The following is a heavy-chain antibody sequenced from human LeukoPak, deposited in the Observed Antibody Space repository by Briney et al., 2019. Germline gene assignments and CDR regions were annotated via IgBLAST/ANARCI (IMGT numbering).Heavy chain of an antibody. CDR2: IWYDGSNK. CDR3: ARDLGRGTVVNPGGY. V-gene: IGHV3-33*01. Sequence: PGRSLRLSCVASGFTFRNHGMNWVRQAPGKGLEWVAGIWYDGSNKDYVDSVKGRFTISRDNSKNTLYLEMNSLTVEDTAVYYCARDLGRGTVVNPGGYWGQGTLVTVSS. D-gene: IGHD4-23*01. CDR1: GFTFRNHG. J-gene: IGHJ4*02.